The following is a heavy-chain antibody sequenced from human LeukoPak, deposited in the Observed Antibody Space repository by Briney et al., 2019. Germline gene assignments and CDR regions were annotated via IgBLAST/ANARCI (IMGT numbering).Heavy chain of an antibody. V-gene: IGHV1-2*04. J-gene: IGHJ5*02. Sequence: AEVTVSFKCSVYTFTCYFLHLLRQAPGQGLEWVGCIYLNSGGTYIAHKFQGWVTITIDTYISKASMELSRLRCDDTAVYYGARVLPGEEWFDPWGQGTLVTVFS. CDR1: VYTFTCYF. D-gene: IGHD3-10*01. CDR3: ARVLPGEEWFDP. CDR2: IYLNSGGT.